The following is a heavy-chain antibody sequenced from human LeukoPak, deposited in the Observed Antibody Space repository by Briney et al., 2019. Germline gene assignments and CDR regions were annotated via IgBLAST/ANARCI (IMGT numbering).Heavy chain of an antibody. J-gene: IGHJ2*01. D-gene: IGHD2-8*02. V-gene: IGHV4-39*01. CDR3: ARHETGGVSNYWYFDL. Sequence: SETLSLTCTVSGGSIRSVSYYWAWIRQPPGKGLEWIGSVYYSGSTYYNPSLKSRVTISVDTSKNQISLKLSSVTAADTAVYYCARHETGGVSNYWYFDLWGRGTLVTVSS. CDR2: VYYSGST. CDR1: GGSIRSVSYY.